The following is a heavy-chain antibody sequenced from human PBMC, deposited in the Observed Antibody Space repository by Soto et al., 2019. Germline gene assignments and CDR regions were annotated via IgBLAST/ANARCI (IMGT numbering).Heavy chain of an antibody. D-gene: IGHD1-26*01. CDR2: IRNKANSYTT. V-gene: IGHV3-72*01. Sequence: EVQLVESGGGLVQPGGSQRLSCAASGFTFSDHYMDWVRQAPGKGLEWVGRIRNKANSYTTDYAASVKGRFTISRDDSRDSRDLQMNRLQTEDTAIYYCARDSGKGAYFDYWGHGTLATVSS. CDR3: ARDSGKGAYFDY. CDR1: GFTFSDHY. J-gene: IGHJ4*01.